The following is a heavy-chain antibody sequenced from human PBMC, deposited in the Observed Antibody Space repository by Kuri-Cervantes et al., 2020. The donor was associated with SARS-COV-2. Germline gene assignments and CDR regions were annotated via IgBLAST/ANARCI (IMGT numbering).Heavy chain of an antibody. J-gene: IGHJ3*02. D-gene: IGHD1-20*01. CDR2: IYTSGST. CDR1: GGSISSYY. Sequence: SETLFLTCTVSGGSISSYYWSWIRQPAGKGLEWIGRIYTSGSTNYNPSLKSRVTMSVDTSKNQFSLKLSSVTAADTAVYYCARGARANWNLVHDAFDIWGQGTMVTVSS. V-gene: IGHV4-4*07. CDR3: ARGARANWNLVHDAFDI.